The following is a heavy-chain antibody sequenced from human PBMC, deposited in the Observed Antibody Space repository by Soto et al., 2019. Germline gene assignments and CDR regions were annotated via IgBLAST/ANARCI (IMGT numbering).Heavy chain of an antibody. CDR3: AREPPYCSGGSCYPRGWFDP. CDR1: GFTFSSYS. J-gene: IGHJ5*02. Sequence: PGGSLRLSCAASGFTFSSYSMNWVRQAPGKGLEWVSYISSSSTIYYADSVKGRFTISRDNAKNSLYLQMNSLRAEDTAVYYCAREPPYCSGGSCYPRGWFDPWGQGTLVTVSS. CDR2: ISSSSTI. V-gene: IGHV3-48*01. D-gene: IGHD2-15*01.